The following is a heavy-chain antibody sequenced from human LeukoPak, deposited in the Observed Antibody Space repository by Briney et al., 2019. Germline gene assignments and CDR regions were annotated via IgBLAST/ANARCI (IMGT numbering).Heavy chain of an antibody. CDR3: ASDRDYYDSSGNTQYYMDV. V-gene: IGHV4-4*07. Sequence: SETLSLTCTVSGGSISSYYWSWIRQPAGKGLEWIGRIYTSGSTNYNPSLKSRVTISVDKSKNQFSLKLSSVTAADTATYYCASDRDYYDSSGNTQYYMDVWGKGTTVTVSS. D-gene: IGHD3-22*01. J-gene: IGHJ6*03. CDR2: IYTSGST. CDR1: GGSISSYY.